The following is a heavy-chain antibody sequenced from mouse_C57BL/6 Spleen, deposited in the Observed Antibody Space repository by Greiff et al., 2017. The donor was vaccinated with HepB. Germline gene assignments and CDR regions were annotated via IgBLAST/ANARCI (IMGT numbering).Heavy chain of an antibody. Sequence: VQLQQSGPELVKPGASVKISCKASGYTFTDYYMNWVKQSHGKSLEWIGDINPNNGGTSYNQKFKGKATLTVDKSSSTAYMELRSLPSEDSAVYYCARRTLLRHQDYFDYWGQGTTLTVSS. D-gene: IGHD1-1*01. CDR1: GYTFTDYY. CDR2: INPNNGGT. CDR3: ARRTLLRHQDYFDY. V-gene: IGHV1-26*01. J-gene: IGHJ2*01.